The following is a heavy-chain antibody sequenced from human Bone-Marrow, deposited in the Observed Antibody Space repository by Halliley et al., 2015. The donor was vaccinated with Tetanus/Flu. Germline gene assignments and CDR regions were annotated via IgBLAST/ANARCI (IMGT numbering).Heavy chain of an antibody. CDR2: IFHSGST. V-gene: IGHV4-59*01. Sequence: TLSLTCSVSGGSISPYYWSWIRQPPGKGLEWIGYIFHSGSTNYNPSLRSRITISVDTSKNLFSLKLTSATSADTAVYYCARHWGHHNNFDYWGQGTLVTVSS. J-gene: IGHJ4*02. CDR3: ARHWGHHNNFDY. D-gene: IGHD3-16*01. CDR1: GGSISPYY.